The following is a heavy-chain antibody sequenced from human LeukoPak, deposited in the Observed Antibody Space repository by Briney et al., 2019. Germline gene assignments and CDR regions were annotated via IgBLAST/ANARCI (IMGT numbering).Heavy chain of an antibody. CDR1: GFTFSSYA. CDR3: AKPTTVLTSYYFDY. J-gene: IGHJ4*02. V-gene: IGHV3-23*01. D-gene: IGHD4-23*01. CDR2: ISGSDGTT. Sequence: GGSLRLSCAASGFTFSSYAMSWVRQAPGKGLEWVSSISGSDGTTYYADSVKGRFTISRDNSKYTLSLQMNSLRTEDTAVYYCAKPTTVLTSYYFDYWGQGTLVTVSS.